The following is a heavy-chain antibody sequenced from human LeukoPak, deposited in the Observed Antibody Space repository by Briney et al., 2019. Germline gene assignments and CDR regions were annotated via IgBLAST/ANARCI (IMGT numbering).Heavy chain of an antibody. Sequence: PGGSLRLSCAASGFTFSSYAMSWVRQAPGKGLEWVSAISGSGGSTYYADSVKGRFTISRDNSKNTLYLQMNSLRAEDTAVYYCAKDTVYSSFSPMDYWGQGTLVTVSS. J-gene: IGHJ4*02. V-gene: IGHV3-23*01. CDR2: ISGSGGST. CDR3: AKDTVYSSFSPMDY. CDR1: GFTFSSYA. D-gene: IGHD6-19*01.